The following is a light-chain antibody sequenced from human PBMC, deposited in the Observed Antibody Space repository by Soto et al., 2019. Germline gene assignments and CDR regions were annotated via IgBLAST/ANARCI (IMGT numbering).Light chain of an antibody. J-gene: IGKJ3*01. Sequence: EIVLTQSPGPLSLSPGETATLSCRASQSVSSSYLAWYQQKPGQAPRLLIYGASSRATGIPDRFSGSGSGTDFTLTISRLEPEDFAVYYCQQYGSSPLTFGPGTKVDIK. V-gene: IGKV3-20*01. CDR3: QQYGSSPLT. CDR1: QSVSSSY. CDR2: GAS.